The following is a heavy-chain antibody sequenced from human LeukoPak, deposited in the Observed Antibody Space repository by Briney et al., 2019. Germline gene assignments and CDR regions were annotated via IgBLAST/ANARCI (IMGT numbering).Heavy chain of an antibody. V-gene: IGHV4-59*01. CDR1: GGSISSYY. CDR3: ARTPFSIGRFDY. D-gene: IGHD2-2*01. J-gene: IGHJ4*02. Sequence: PSETLSLTCTVSGGSISSYYWSWIRQPPGKGLEWIGYIYYSGSTNYNPSLKSRVTISVDTSKNQFSLKLSSVTAADTAVYYCARTPFSIGRFDYWGQGTLVTVSS. CDR2: IYYSGST.